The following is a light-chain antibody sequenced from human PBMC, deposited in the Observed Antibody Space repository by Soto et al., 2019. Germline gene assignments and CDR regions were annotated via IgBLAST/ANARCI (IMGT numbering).Light chain of an antibody. Sequence: DIQMTQSPSSLSASVGDRVTITCRASQSITTYLNWYRQKPGKAPKLLIYAASSLQSGVPSRFSGSGSETEFTLSISSLQSEDFAVYYCQQYTEWPLTFGGGTKVDI. CDR3: QQYTEWPLT. V-gene: IGKV1-39*01. J-gene: IGKJ4*01. CDR2: AAS. CDR1: QSITTY.